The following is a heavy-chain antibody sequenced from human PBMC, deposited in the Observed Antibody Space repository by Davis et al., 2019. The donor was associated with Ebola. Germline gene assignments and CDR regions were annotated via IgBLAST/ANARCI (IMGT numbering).Heavy chain of an antibody. Sequence: GESLKISCAASGFTFSSYSMSWARQAPGKGLEWVSAISGSGGSTYYADSVKGRFTISRDNSKNTLYLQLNSLRAEDTAVYYCAKDKGLQLWSTFDYWGRGTLVTVSS. D-gene: IGHD5-18*01. V-gene: IGHV3-23*01. J-gene: IGHJ4*02. CDR1: GFTFSSYS. CDR2: ISGSGGST. CDR3: AKDKGLQLWSTFDY.